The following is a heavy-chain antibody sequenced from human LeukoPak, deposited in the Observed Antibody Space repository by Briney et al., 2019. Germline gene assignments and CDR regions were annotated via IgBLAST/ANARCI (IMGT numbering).Heavy chain of an antibody. J-gene: IGHJ4*02. D-gene: IGHD6-19*01. V-gene: IGHV4-59*12. CDR2: IYYTGST. CDR3: ARATAVAGSLRN. CDR1: GASISTYY. Sequence: SETLSLTCTVSGASISTYYWNWIRQPPEKGLEWIGYIYYTGSTNYNPSLKSRVTISVDTSNNQFSLKLTSVTAADTAVYYCARATAVAGSLRNWGQGTQVTVSS.